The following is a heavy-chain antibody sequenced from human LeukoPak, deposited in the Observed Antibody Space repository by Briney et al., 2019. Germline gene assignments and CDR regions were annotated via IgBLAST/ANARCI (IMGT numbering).Heavy chain of an antibody. CDR2: IVVGSGNT. CDR3: AADTDNWFEP. D-gene: IGHD4-17*01. J-gene: IGHJ5*02. V-gene: IGHV1-58*01. Sequence: SVKVSCKASGFTFTSPAVQWVRQARGQRLEWIGWIVVGSGNTNYAQKFQERVTITRDMSTSTAYMELSSLRSEDTAVYYCAADTDNWFEPWGQGTLVTVSS. CDR1: GFTFTSPA.